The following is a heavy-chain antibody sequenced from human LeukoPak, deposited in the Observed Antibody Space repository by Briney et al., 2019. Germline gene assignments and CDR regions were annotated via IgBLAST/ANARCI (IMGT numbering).Heavy chain of an antibody. D-gene: IGHD3-10*01. CDR1: GFTFSTYG. Sequence: GRSLRLSCAASGFTFSTYGMHWVRQAPGQGLEWVAFIRYDGSNKYYADSVKGRFTISRDNSKNTLYLQMNSLRAEDTAVYYCAKDLFRNYYGSGSYDLGFDYWGQGTLVTVSS. CDR2: IRYDGSNK. V-gene: IGHV3-30*02. CDR3: AKDLFRNYYGSGSYDLGFDY. J-gene: IGHJ4*02.